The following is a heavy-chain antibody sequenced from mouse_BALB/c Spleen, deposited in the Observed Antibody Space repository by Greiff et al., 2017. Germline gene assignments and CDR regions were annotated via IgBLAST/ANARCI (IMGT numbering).Heavy chain of an antibody. CDR1: GYSITSGYY. D-gene: IGHD2-4*01. CDR2: ISYDGSN. CDR3: ANSYYDDEAY. V-gene: IGHV3-6*02. J-gene: IGHJ3*01. Sequence: EVQLQESGPGLVKPSQSLSLTCSVTGYSITSGYYWNWIRQFPGNKLEWMGYISYDGSNNYNPSLKNRISITRDTSKNQFFLKLNSVTTEDTATYYCANSYYDDEAYWGQGTLVTVSA.